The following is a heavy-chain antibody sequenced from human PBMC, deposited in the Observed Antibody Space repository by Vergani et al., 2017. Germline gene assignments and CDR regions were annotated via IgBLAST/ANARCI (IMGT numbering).Heavy chain of an antibody. D-gene: IGHD6-13*01. V-gene: IGHV4-59*01. Sequence: QVQLQESGPGLVKPSETLSLTCTVSGGSISSYYWSWIRQPPGKGLEWIGYIYYSGSTNYNPSLKSRVTISVDTSKNQFSLKLSSVTAADTALYYCARDVSYSSSWYGDAFDIWGQGTMVTVSS. CDR2: IYYSGST. CDR3: ARDVSYSSSWYGDAFDI. J-gene: IGHJ3*02. CDR1: GGSISSYY.